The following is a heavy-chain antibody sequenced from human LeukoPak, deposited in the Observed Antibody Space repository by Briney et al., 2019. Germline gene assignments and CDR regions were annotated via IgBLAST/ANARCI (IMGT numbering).Heavy chain of an antibody. CDR2: VYASGTT. J-gene: IGHJ5*02. Sequence: SETLSLTCTVSGGSLSSYYWSWIRQPAGKGLEWIGRVYASGTTNYNPSLKSRVTTSVDTSRNQFSLKLSSVTAADTAVYYCARDRAYGDYFTWFDPWGQGTLVTVSS. V-gene: IGHV4-4*07. D-gene: IGHD4-17*01. CDR3: ARDRAYGDYFTWFDP. CDR1: GGSLSSYY.